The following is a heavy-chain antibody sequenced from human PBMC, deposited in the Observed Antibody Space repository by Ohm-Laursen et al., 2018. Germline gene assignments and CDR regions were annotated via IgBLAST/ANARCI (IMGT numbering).Heavy chain of an antibody. Sequence: SLRLSCSASGFTFSNYAMSWVRQAPGKGLEWVANIKQDGSEKYYVDSVKGRFTISRDNAKNSLYLQMNSLRAEDTAVYYCARIGDSNYGYVWVFDYWGQGTLVTVSS. D-gene: IGHD3-16*01. CDR1: GFTFSNYA. CDR3: ARIGDSNYGYVWVFDY. CDR2: IKQDGSEK. V-gene: IGHV3-7*01. J-gene: IGHJ4*02.